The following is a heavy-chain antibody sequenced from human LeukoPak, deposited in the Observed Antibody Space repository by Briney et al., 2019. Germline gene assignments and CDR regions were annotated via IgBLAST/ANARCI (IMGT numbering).Heavy chain of an antibody. CDR1: GFTFSSYW. CDR2: INSDGSST. D-gene: IGHD6-13*01. J-gene: IGHJ4*02. CDR3: AKNGVAAAAN. V-gene: IGHV3-74*01. Sequence: GGSLRLSCAASGFTFSSYWMHWVRQAPGKGLVWVSRINSDGSSTDYADSVKGRFTISRDNAKNTLHLQVNSLRAEDTAVCYCAKNGVAAAANWGQGTLVTVSS.